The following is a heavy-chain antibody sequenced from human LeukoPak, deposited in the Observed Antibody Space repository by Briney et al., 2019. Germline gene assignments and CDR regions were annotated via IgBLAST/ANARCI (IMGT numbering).Heavy chain of an antibody. V-gene: IGHV1-69*13. Sequence: SVKVSCKASGGTFSSYAISWVRQAPGQGLEWMGGIIPIFGTANYAQKFQGRVTITADESTSTAYMELSSLRSEDTAVYYCARVKNYDFWSGYYTGIRAPFDDYWGQGTLVTVSS. D-gene: IGHD3-3*01. CDR2: IIPIFGTA. J-gene: IGHJ4*02. CDR3: ARVKNYDFWSGYYTGIRAPFDDY. CDR1: GGTFSSYA.